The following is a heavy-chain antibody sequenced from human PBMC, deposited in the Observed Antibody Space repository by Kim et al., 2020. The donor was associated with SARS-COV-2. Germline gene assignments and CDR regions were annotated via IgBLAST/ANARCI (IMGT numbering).Heavy chain of an antibody. J-gene: IGHJ1*01. V-gene: IGHV3-64*01. D-gene: IGHD1-26*01. CDR3: ARAGYSGSYNLFAAYYQH. Sequence: VKVRFTISRDNYKNTLYLQMGSLRAEDMAVYYCARAGYSGSYNLFAAYYQHWGQGTLVTVSS.